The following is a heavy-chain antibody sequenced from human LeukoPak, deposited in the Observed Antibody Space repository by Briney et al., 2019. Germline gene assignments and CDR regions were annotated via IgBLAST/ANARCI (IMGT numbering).Heavy chain of an antibody. J-gene: IGHJ1*01. Sequence: GGSLRLSCAASGFTFSSYAMSWVRQAPGKGLEWVSAISGSGGSIYYADSVKGRFTISRDNSKNTLYLQMNSLRAEDTAVYYCAKRPGGQLLQYFQHWGQGTLVTVSS. D-gene: IGHD2-2*01. CDR1: GFTFSSYA. CDR3: AKRPGGQLLQYFQH. CDR2: ISGSGGSI. V-gene: IGHV3-23*01.